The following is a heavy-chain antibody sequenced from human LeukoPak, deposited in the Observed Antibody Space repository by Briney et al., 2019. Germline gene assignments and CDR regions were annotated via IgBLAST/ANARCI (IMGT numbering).Heavy chain of an antibody. D-gene: IGHD5-12*01. Sequence: SETLSLTCAVYGGSFSGYYWSWIRQPPGKGLEWIGEINHSGSTNYNPSLKSRVTISVDTSKNQFSLKLSSVTAADTAVYYCARGRGYSGYDRGRGFFDYWGQGTLVTVSS. J-gene: IGHJ4*02. CDR2: INHSGST. CDR1: GGSFSGYY. CDR3: ARGRGYSGYDRGRGFFDY. V-gene: IGHV4-34*01.